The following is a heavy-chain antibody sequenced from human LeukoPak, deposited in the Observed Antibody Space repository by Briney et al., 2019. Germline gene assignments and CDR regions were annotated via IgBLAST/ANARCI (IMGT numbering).Heavy chain of an antibody. CDR2: ISAYNGNT. D-gene: IGHD6-13*01. V-gene: IGHV1-18*01. CDR1: GYTFTSYG. J-gene: IGHJ6*03. Sequence: ASVKVSCKASGYTFTSYGISWVRQAPGQGLEWTGWISAYNGNTNYAQKLQGRVTMTTDTSTSTAYMELSSLRSEDTAVYYCASFAAAGTRYYYYMDVWGKGTTVTVSS. CDR3: ASFAAAGTRYYYYMDV.